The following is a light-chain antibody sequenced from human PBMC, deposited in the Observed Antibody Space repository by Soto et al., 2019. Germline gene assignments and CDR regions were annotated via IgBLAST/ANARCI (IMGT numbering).Light chain of an antibody. CDR1: HSISSW. J-gene: IGKJ1*01. CDR2: KAS. Sequence: DIQMTQSPSTLSASVGDRVTITCRASHSISSWLAWYQQKPGKAPKLLICKASSLESGVPSRFSGSGSGTEFTLTISSLQPDDFANYYCQQYNSYPWTFGQGTKVEIK. V-gene: IGKV1-5*03. CDR3: QQYNSYPWT.